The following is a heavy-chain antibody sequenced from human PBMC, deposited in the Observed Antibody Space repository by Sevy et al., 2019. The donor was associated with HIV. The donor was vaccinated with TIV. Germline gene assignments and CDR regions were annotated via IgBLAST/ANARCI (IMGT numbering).Heavy chain of an antibody. CDR3: AYSGYDFGFDY. V-gene: IGHV3-53*01. CDR1: GFTVSSNY. CDR2: IYSGGST. Sequence: GGSLRLSCAASGFTVSSNYMSWVRQAPGKGLEGVSVIYSGGSTYYADSVKGRFTISRDNSKNTLYLQMNSLRAEDTAVYYCAYSGYDFGFDYWGQGTLVTVSS. D-gene: IGHD5-12*01. J-gene: IGHJ4*02.